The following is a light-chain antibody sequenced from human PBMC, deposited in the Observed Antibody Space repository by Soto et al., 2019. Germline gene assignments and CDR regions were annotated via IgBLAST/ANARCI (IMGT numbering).Light chain of an antibody. J-gene: IGKJ3*01. CDR2: DAS. CDR1: QSISSW. V-gene: IGKV1-5*01. CDR3: QQYNSYSEVT. Sequence: DIQMTQSPSTLSASVGDRVTITCRASQSISSWLAWYQQKPGKAPKLLIYDASSLESGVPSRFSGSGSETEFTLTISSLQPYDFATYYCQQYNSYSEVTFVPGTKVDIK.